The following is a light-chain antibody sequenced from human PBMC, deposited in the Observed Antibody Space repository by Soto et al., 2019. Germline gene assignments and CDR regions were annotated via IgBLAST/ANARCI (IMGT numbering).Light chain of an antibody. CDR3: QQSYSTLPYV. CDR2: AAS. J-gene: IGKJ2*01. CDR1: QSISNY. Sequence: DMQMTQSPSSLSASVGDRVTITWRASQSISNYVNWYQQKPGEAPNLLIHAASTLQSGVPSRFSGSGSGTDFTLTITSLQPEDSATYYCQQSYSTLPYVFGQGTKLEIK. V-gene: IGKV1-39*01.